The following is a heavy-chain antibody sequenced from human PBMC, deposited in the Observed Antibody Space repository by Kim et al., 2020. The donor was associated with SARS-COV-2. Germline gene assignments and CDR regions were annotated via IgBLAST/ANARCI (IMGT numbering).Heavy chain of an antibody. CDR3: TSGARLSRDY. Sequence: ATAEAASVKGRFTISRDDSKNTAYLQMNSLKTEDTAVYYCTSGARLSRDYWGQGTLVTVSS. J-gene: IGHJ4*02. V-gene: IGHV3-73*01. CDR2: AT. D-gene: IGHD3-16*02.